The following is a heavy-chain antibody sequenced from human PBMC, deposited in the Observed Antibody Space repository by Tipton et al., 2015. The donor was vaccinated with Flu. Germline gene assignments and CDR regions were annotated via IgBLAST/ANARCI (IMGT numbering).Heavy chain of an antibody. CDR1: GFTFRNAW. D-gene: IGHD5-12*01. CDR2: VKSRKDGGTT. V-gene: IGHV3-15*05. J-gene: IGHJ4*02. CDR3: TAGYGTSDCDF. Sequence: SLRLSCAASGFTFRNAWMTWVRQAPGKGLEWVGRVKSRKDGGTTDYAAAVTDRFTISRDDSKDTVTLQMNGLKIEDTAVYYCTAGYGTSDCDFWGQGTLVTVSS.